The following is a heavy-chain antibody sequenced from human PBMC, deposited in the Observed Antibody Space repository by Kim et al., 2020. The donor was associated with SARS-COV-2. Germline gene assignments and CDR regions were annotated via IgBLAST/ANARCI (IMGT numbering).Heavy chain of an antibody. Sequence: DGSGKNYVDSVKGRFTISRDNAKNSLSRQMNSLRADDAAVYYCVSTNTFDYWGQGTLVTVSS. V-gene: IGHV3-7*03. CDR2: DGSGK. J-gene: IGHJ4*02. CDR3: VSTNTFDY. D-gene: IGHD1-1*01.